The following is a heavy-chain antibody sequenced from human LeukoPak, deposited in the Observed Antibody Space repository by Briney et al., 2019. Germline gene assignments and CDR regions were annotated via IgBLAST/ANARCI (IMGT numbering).Heavy chain of an antibody. J-gene: IGHJ3*02. V-gene: IGHV3-48*03. Sequence: AGGSLRLSCAASGFTFSSYEMNWVRQAPGKGLEWVSYISSSGSTIYYADSVKGRFTISRDSAKNSLYLQMNSLRAEDTAVYYCARDLAPRGGLWFGELPNAFDIWGQGTMVTVSS. CDR1: GFTFSSYE. CDR2: ISSSGSTI. D-gene: IGHD3-10*01. CDR3: ARDLAPRGGLWFGELPNAFDI.